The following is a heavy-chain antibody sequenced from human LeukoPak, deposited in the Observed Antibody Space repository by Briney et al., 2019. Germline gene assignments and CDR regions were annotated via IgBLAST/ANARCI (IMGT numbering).Heavy chain of an antibody. CDR3: ARGTSRWQQLVQDAFDI. CDR1: GGSFSGYY. CDR2: INHSGST. Sequence: SETLSLTCAVHGGSFSGYYWSWIRQPPGKGLEWIGEINHSGSTNYNPSLKSRVTISVDTSKNQFSLKLSSVTAADTAVYYCARGTSRWQQLVQDAFDIWGQGTMVTVSS. D-gene: IGHD6-13*01. J-gene: IGHJ3*02. V-gene: IGHV4-34*01.